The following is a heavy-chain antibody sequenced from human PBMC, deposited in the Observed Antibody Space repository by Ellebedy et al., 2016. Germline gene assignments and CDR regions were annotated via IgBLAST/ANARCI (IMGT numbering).Heavy chain of an antibody. CDR3: ATDRHYYGSGSSIANYYYYGMDV. CDR2: FDPEDGET. Sequence: ASVKVSCKVSGYTLTELSMHWVRQAPGKGLEWMGGFDPEDGETIYAQRFQGRVTMTEDTSTDTAYMEVSSLRSEDTAVYYCATDRHYYGSGSSIANYYYYGMDVWGQGTTVTVSS. J-gene: IGHJ6*02. CDR1: GYTLTELS. V-gene: IGHV1-24*01. D-gene: IGHD3-10*01.